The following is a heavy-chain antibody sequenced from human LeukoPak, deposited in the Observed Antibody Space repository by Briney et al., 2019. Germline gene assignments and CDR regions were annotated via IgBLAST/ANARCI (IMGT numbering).Heavy chain of an antibody. D-gene: IGHD3-10*01. J-gene: IGHJ4*02. CDR2: IKPNGGGA. CDR1: GYTFTSYY. Sequence: GATVKVSCKASGYTFTSYYMHRVRQAPGQGLEWMGWIKPNGGGANFAQKFQGRVTMTRDTSISTAYMELSRLRSDDTAVYYCARDPDYGSGSYHFYYFDHWGQGTLVTVSS. V-gene: IGHV1-2*02. CDR3: ARDPDYGSGSYHFYYFDH.